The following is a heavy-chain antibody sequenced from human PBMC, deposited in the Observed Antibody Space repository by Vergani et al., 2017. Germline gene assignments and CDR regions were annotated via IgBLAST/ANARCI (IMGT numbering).Heavy chain of an antibody. V-gene: IGHV3-30*02. CDR3: AKSTRITMVRGVNELDY. CDR1: GFTFSSYG. CDR2: IRYDGSNK. D-gene: IGHD3-10*01. Sequence: QVQLVESGGGVFQPGGSLRLSCAASGFTFSSYGMHWVRQAPGKGLEWVAFIRYDGSNKYYADSVKGRFTISRDNSNNTLYLQMNSLRAEDTAVYYCAKSTRITMVRGVNELDYWGQGTLVTVSS. J-gene: IGHJ4*02.